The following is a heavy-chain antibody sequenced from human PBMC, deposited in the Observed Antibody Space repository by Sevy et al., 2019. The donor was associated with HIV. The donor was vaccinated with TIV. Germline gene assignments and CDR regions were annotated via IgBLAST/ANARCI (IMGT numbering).Heavy chain of an antibody. V-gene: IGHV3-23*01. CDR3: AKDDYYGSGSYYYYYYGMDV. J-gene: IGHJ6*02. CDR2: ISGSGGST. CDR1: GFTFSSYA. D-gene: IGHD3-10*01. Sequence: GGSLRLSCAASGFTFSSYAISWVRQAPGKGLEWVSAISGSGGSTYYADSVKGRFTISRDNSKNTLYLQMNSLRAEDTAVYYCAKDDYYGSGSYYYYYYGMDVWGRGTTVTVSS.